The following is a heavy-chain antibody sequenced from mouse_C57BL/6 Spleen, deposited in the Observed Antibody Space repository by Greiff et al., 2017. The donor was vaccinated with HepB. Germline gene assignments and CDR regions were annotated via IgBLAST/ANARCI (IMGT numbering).Heavy chain of an antibody. J-gene: IGHJ4*01. CDR3: ARRVVANYYAMDY. CDR1: GYTFTSYW. D-gene: IGHD1-1*01. Sequence: VQLQQPGAELVMPGASVKLSCKASGYTFTSYWMHWVKQRPGQGLEWIGEIDPSDSYTNYNQKFKGKSTLTVDKSSSTAYMQLSSLTSEDSAVYYCARRVVANYYAMDYWGQGTSVTVSS. V-gene: IGHV1-69*01. CDR2: IDPSDSYT.